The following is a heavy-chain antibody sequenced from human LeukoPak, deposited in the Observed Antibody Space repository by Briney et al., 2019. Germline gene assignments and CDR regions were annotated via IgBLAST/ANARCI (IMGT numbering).Heavy chain of an antibody. CDR2: VYTSGNT. V-gene: IGHV4-4*07. CDR1: GGSISSYY. J-gene: IGHJ4*02. D-gene: IGHD3-22*01. CDR3: ARAVYYYDSRHYYFDY. Sequence: SETLSLTCTVSGGSISSYYWSWIRQPAGKGLEWIGRVYTSGNTNYNPSLKSRVTMSVDTSKNQFSLRLTSVTAADTAVYYCARAVYYYDSRHYYFDYWGQGTLVTVSS.